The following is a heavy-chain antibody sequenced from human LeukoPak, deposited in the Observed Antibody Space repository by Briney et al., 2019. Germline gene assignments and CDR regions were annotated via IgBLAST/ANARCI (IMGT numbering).Heavy chain of an antibody. CDR1: GGSISSYY. Sequence: SETLSLTCTVSGGSISSYYRSWIRQPPGKGLEWIGYIYYSGGTNYNPSLKSRVTISVDTSKNQFSLKLSSVTAADTAVYYCARGSSSYDILTGYILDAFDIWGQGTMVTVPS. CDR2: IYYSGGT. D-gene: IGHD3-9*01. CDR3: ARGSSSYDILTGYILDAFDI. J-gene: IGHJ3*02. V-gene: IGHV4-59*01.